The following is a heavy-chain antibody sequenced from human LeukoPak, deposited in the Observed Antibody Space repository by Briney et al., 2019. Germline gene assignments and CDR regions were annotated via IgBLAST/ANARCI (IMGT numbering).Heavy chain of an antibody. J-gene: IGHJ4*02. Sequence: SETLSLTCAVYGGSFSGYYWNWIRQTPGKGLEWIGEINQSGSTNYNPSLKSRVTISVDTSKKQFSLKLSSVTAADTAVYYCAGRCLYYYDSSGYYRFGGQGTLVTVSS. V-gene: IGHV4-34*01. CDR3: AGRCLYYYDSSGYYRF. D-gene: IGHD3-22*01. CDR1: GGSFSGYY. CDR2: INQSGST.